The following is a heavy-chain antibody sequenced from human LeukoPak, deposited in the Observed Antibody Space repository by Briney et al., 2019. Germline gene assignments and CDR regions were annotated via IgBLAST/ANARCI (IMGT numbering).Heavy chain of an antibody. CDR2: INDSGDST. D-gene: IGHD2-2*01. Sequence: PGGSLSLSCAASGFTFSSYAISWVRHAPGKGLEWVSSINDSGDSTYYADSLKGRFTISRDNSKNTLYLLMNTLRAEDTAIFYCATAYCSSTSCPTWGQGTLVTVSS. CDR3: ATAYCSSTSCPT. J-gene: IGHJ5*02. V-gene: IGHV3-23*01. CDR1: GFTFSSYA.